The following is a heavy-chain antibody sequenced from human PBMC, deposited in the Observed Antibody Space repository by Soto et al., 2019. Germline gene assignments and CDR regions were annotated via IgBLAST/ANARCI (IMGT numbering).Heavy chain of an antibody. D-gene: IGHD1-7*01. J-gene: IGHJ6*02. CDR3: ATLRPITGTNFYYYYYGMDV. V-gene: IGHV4-34*01. Sequence: PSETLSLTCAVHGGSFSGYYWSWIRQPPGKGLEWIGEINHSGSTNYNPSLKSRVTISVDTSKNQFSLKLSSVTAADTAVYYCATLRPITGTNFYYYYYGMDVWGQGTTVTVSS. CDR1: GGSFSGYY. CDR2: INHSGST.